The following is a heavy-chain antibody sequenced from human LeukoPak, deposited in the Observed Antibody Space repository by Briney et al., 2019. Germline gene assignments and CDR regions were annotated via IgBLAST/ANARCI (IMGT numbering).Heavy chain of an antibody. Sequence: PGGSLRLSCAGSGFSFRRFWMTWVRQAPGRGLEWVANINGDGDGKRYADSVKDRFTISRDNARSLVFLQIHSLRDEDTALYYCARDSSRDSATTYYDALDMWGQGTMVTVSS. CDR2: INGDGDGK. D-gene: IGHD1-1*01. CDR1: GFSFRRFW. J-gene: IGHJ3*02. V-gene: IGHV3-7*01. CDR3: ARDSSRDSATTYYDALDM.